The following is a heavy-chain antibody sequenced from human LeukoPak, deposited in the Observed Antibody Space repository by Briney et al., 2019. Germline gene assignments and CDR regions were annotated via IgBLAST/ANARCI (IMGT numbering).Heavy chain of an antibody. CDR2: IYHSGST. V-gene: IGHV4-4*02. Sequence: PSETLSLTCAVSGGSISSSDWWSWVRQPSGKGLEWIGEIYHSGSTNYNPSLKSRVTISVDKSKNQFSLKLSSVTAADTAVYYCARVYYYGSGSWGGWFDPWGQGTLVTVSS. J-gene: IGHJ5*02. CDR3: ARVYYYGSGSWGGWFDP. D-gene: IGHD3-10*01. CDR1: GGSISSSDW.